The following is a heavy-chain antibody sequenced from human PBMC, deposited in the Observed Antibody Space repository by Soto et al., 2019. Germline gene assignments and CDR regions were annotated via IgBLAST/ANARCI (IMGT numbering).Heavy chain of an antibody. CDR3: ARDLNCISTSCYGYYYYGMDV. J-gene: IGHJ6*02. D-gene: IGHD2-2*01. Sequence: GASVKVSCKASGYTFTSYGISWVRQAPGQGLEWMGWISAYNGNTNYAQKLQGRVTMTTDTSTSTAYMELRSLRSDDTAVYYCARDLNCISTSCYGYYYYGMDVWGQGTTVTVSS. CDR1: GYTFTSYG. CDR2: ISAYNGNT. V-gene: IGHV1-18*01.